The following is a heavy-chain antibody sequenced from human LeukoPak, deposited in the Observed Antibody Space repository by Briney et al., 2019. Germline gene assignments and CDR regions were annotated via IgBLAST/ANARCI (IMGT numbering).Heavy chain of an antibody. CDR2: ISSHHGNT. Sequence: PVKVSCKSSGYNFTRFGVSWVRQAPGQGLEWMGWISSHHGNTDYAQKFQGRVTMTADTSTTTAYMELRTLRSDDTAVYYCARIELLWFGGGLWDYRGMDVWGQGTTVTVSS. V-gene: IGHV1-18*01. J-gene: IGHJ6*02. CDR3: ARIELLWFGGGLWDYRGMDV. CDR1: GYNFTRFG. D-gene: IGHD3-10*01.